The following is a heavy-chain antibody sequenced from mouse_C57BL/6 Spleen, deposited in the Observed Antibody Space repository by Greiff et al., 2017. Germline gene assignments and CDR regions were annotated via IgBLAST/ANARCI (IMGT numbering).Heavy chain of an antibody. Sequence: EVKLVESGGGLVKPGGSLKLSCAASGFTFSSYAMSWVRQTPEKRLEWVATISDGGSYTYYPDNVKGRFTISRDNAKNNLYLQMSHLKSEDTAMYYCARDYYSKEGSYWGQGTTLTVSS. V-gene: IGHV5-4*01. CDR1: GFTFSSYA. J-gene: IGHJ2*01. D-gene: IGHD2-5*01. CDR3: ARDYYSKEGSY. CDR2: ISDGGSYT.